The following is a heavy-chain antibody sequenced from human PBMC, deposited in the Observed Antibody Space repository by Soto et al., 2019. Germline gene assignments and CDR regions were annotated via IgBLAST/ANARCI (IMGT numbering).Heavy chain of an antibody. Sequence: QVQLQESGPGLVKPSETLSLTCSVSGGSVSSGSYYWSWIRQPPGKGLEWVGYVYSSGGTSYNPSLKSRVTISLDTAKNQLSLKLNSVTAADTAVYYCARDGDGYNHWGQGTLVTVSS. CDR1: GGSVSSGSYY. J-gene: IGHJ4*02. CDR2: VYSSGGT. D-gene: IGHD5-12*01. V-gene: IGHV4-61*01. CDR3: ARDGDGYNH.